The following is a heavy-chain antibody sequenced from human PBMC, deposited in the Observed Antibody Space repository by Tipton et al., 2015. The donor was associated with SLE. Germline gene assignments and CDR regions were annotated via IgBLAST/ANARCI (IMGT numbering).Heavy chain of an antibody. V-gene: IGHV4-34*01. D-gene: IGHD3-16*01. CDR1: GRSFSGYY. J-gene: IGHJ6*02. Sequence: TLSLTCAVYGRSFSGYYWSWIRQPPGKGLKWIGEINHSGSTNYNPSLKSRVTISVDTSKNQLSLKLNSVTAADTAVYYCARGPRGSSRSDFYHSMDVWGQGTTVTVSS. CDR3: ARGPRGSSRSDFYHSMDV. CDR2: INHSGST.